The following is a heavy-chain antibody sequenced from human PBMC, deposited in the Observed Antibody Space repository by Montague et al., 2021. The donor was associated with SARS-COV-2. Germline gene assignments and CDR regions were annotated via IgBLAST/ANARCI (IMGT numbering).Heavy chain of an antibody. CDR3: ARDLGGAYYFDY. CDR1: GGSINSGNYY. J-gene: IGHJ4*02. V-gene: IGHV4-61*02. D-gene: IGHD3-16*01. CDR2: IYTSGST. Sequence: TLSLTCTVSGGSINSGNYYWSWIRQPAGKGLEWIGRIYTSGSTNYNPSLKSRVTISVDTSKNQFSLELNSVTAADTAVYYCARDLGGAYYFDYWGQGTLVTVSS.